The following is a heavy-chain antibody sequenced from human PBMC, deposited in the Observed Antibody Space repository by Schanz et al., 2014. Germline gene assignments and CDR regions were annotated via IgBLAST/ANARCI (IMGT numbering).Heavy chain of an antibody. CDR3: ARAPTAYCSDTSCLGTPFDY. D-gene: IGHD2-2*01. CDR2: IIPILGIA. J-gene: IGHJ4*02. Sequence: QVQLVQSGAEVKKPGSSMKVSCKASGGTFNSYTINWVRQAPGQGLEWMGRIIPILGIANYAQKFQGRVTITADRSTSTAYMDLSSLRPEDTAVYYCARAPTAYCSDTSCLGTPFDYWGQGTLVTVSS. V-gene: IGHV1-69*02. CDR1: GGTFNSYT.